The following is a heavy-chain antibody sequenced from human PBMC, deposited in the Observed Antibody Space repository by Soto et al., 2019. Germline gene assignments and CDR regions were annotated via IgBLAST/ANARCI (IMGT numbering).Heavy chain of an antibody. D-gene: IGHD4-4*01. CDR1: GFTFGGYA. Sequence: GGSLRLSCTASGFTFGGYAMTWFRQAPGKGLEWVGFIRTKAFGGTPEYDASVKGRFTISRDDSKNLLYLQMYSLKTEDTAVYYCSRAGILTTPYYFDYWGQGTLVTVSS. CDR3: SRAGILTTPYYFDY. V-gene: IGHV3-49*03. J-gene: IGHJ4*01. CDR2: IRTKAFGGTP.